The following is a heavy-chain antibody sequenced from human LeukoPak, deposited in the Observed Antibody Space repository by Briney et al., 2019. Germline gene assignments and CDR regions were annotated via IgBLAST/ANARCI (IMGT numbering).Heavy chain of an antibody. CDR1: GGSFSGYY. CDR2: INHSGST. V-gene: IGHV4-34*01. J-gene: IGHJ5*02. D-gene: IGHD2-2*01. CDR3: ASGSNVVPAAIGWFDP. Sequence: PSETPSLTCAVYGGSFSGYYWSWIRQPPGKGLEWIGEINHSGSTNYNPSLKSRVTISVDTSKNQFSLKLSSVTAADTAVYYCASGSNVVPAAIGWFDPWGQGTLVTVSS.